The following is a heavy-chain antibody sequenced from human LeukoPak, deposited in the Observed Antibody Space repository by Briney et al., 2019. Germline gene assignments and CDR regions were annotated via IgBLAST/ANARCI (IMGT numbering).Heavy chain of an antibody. CDR1: GFTFSSYS. CDR2: ISSSSSYI. V-gene: IGHV3-21*01. CDR3: ASGVAAAGSVYYYGMDV. Sequence: GGSLRLSCAASGFTFSSYSMNWVRQAPGKGLEWVSSISSSSSYIYYADSVEGRFTISSDNAKNSLYLQMNSLRAEDTAVYYCASGVAAAGSVYYYGMDVWGQGTTVTVSS. D-gene: IGHD6-13*01. J-gene: IGHJ6*02.